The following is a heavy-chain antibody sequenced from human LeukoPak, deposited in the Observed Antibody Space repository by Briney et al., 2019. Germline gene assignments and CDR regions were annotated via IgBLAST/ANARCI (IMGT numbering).Heavy chain of an antibody. CDR3: AKDDMDAFDI. J-gene: IGHJ3*02. Sequence: GGSLRLSCAASGFTFSSYAMGWVRQAPGKGLEWVSTINNRGTSTYYADSVKGRFTISRDNSKNTLSLQMNSLRGEDTAVYYCAKDDMDAFDIWGQGTMVTVSS. V-gene: IGHV3-23*01. CDR1: GFTFSSYA. CDR2: INNRGTST.